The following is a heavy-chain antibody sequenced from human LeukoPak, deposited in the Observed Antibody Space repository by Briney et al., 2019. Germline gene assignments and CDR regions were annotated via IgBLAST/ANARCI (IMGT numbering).Heavy chain of an antibody. V-gene: IGHV1-2*06. J-gene: IGHJ4*02. Sequence: ASVKVSCKASGYTLTGYYMHWVRQAPGQGLEWMGRINTNRGGTNYAQKCQGRVTMTRDTSISTAYMELSRLKSDDTAVYYCARDTVTTNPSPSFDYWGQGTRVTVSS. CDR2: INTNRGGT. CDR1: GYTLTGYY. CDR3: ARDTVTTNPSPSFDY. D-gene: IGHD4-17*01.